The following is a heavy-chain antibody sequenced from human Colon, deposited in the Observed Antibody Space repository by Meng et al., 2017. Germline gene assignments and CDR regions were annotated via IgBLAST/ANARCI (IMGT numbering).Heavy chain of an antibody. J-gene: IGHJ4*02. CDR1: GGSFSGSY. CDR2: INHSGST. Sequence: QVQLREWGACLLQPAETLSPTCAVYGGSFSGSYGSWIRQPPGRGLEWIGEINHSGSTNYNPSLKSRVTISVDTSKNQFSLKLSSVTAADTAVYYCARGLFDYWGQGTLVTVSS. CDR3: ARGLFDY. V-gene: IGHV4-34*01.